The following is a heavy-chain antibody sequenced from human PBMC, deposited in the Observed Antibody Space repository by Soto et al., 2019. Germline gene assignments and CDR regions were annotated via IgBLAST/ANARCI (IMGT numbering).Heavy chain of an antibody. Sequence: QVPLVQSEAEVKKPGASVKVSCAASGYTFINHGISWVRQAPGQGLEWMGWVSGSTGNTKYAQKFQGRVTMTTETSISTAHMELRHLRSDDTAVYFYARDFYPLVYDFDPWGQGTLVTVSA. CDR1: GYTFINHG. CDR3: ARDFYPLVYDFDP. V-gene: IGHV1-18*04. J-gene: IGHJ5*02. D-gene: IGHD3-3*01. CDR2: VSGSTGNT.